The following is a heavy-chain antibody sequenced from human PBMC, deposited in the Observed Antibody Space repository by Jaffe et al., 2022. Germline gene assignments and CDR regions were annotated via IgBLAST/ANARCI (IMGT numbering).Heavy chain of an antibody. D-gene: IGHD3-10*01. Sequence: QVQLQESGPGLVKPSQTLSLTCTVSGGSISSGSYYWSWIRQPAGKGLEWIGRIYTSGSTNYNPSLKSRVTISVDTSKNQFSLKLSSVTAADTAVYYCARDTGGLLWFGVHAFDIWGQGTMVTVSS. CDR1: GGSISSGSYY. J-gene: IGHJ3*02. V-gene: IGHV4-61*02. CDR2: IYTSGST. CDR3: ARDTGGLLWFGVHAFDI.